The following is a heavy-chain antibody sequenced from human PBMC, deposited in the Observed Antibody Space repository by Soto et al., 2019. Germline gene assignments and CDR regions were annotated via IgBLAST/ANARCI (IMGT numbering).Heavy chain of an antibody. CDR3: ARISGTNFDY. CDR1: GGSISNNY. CDR2: IYYTGST. Sequence: QVQLQESGPGLVKPSETLSLNCTVSGGSISNNYWTWIRQPPGKGLEWIGYIYYTGSTSYNSSFKSRVTISLDTPKNLFSLRLSSVTAADTAVYYCARISGTNFDYWGQGTPVTVSS. J-gene: IGHJ4*02. D-gene: IGHD3-10*01. V-gene: IGHV4-59*08.